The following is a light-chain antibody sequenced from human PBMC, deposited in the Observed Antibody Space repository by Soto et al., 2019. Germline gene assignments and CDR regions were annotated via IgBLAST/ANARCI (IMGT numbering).Light chain of an antibody. CDR3: QQRSNWPFT. Sequence: ENVLTQSPATLSLSPGERATLSCRASESVGSLLAWYQQKPGQTPRLLIYDTSNRATGIPARFSGSGSGTDFTLTISSLEPEAFAVYFCQQRSNWPFTFGPGTKLDI. CDR1: ESVGSL. J-gene: IGKJ3*01. V-gene: IGKV3-11*01. CDR2: DTS.